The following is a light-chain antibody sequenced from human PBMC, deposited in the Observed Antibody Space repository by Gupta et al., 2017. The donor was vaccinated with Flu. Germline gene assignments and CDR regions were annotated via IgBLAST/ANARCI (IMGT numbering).Light chain of an antibody. CDR1: SSDVGSYNR. CDR3: SSYTSSSTYV. CDR2: EVS. Sequence: SALTQPPSVSGSPGQSVTISCTGTSSDVGSYNRVSWYQQPPGTAPKLMIYEVSNRPSGVPDRFSGSKSGNTASLTISGRHAEDEADYYCSSYTSSSTYVFGTGTKVTVL. V-gene: IGLV2-18*02. J-gene: IGLJ1*01.